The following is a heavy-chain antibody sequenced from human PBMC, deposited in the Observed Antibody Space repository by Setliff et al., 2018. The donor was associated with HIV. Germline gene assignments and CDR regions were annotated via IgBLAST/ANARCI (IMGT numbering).Heavy chain of an antibody. CDR2: IIAILGTA. CDR3: ARRGEDSSGYDYYMDV. Sequence: SVKVSCKASGGTFSSYAISWMRQAPGQGLEWMGGIIAILGTANYAQKFQGRVTITADESTSTAYMEVSSLRAEDTAVYYCARRGEDSSGYDYYMDVWGKGTTVTVSS. J-gene: IGHJ6*03. CDR1: GGTFSSYA. D-gene: IGHD3-22*01. V-gene: IGHV1-69*13.